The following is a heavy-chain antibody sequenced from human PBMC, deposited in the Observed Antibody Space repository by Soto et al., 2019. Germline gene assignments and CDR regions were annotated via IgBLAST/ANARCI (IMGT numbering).Heavy chain of an antibody. V-gene: IGHV3-23*01. CDR1: EFTFSNYA. J-gene: IGHJ4*02. D-gene: IGHD4-17*01. CDR3: AKVFYDYGHIDY. CDR2: ISASGAAT. Sequence: GGSLRLSCTASEFTFSNYAMSWVRQAPGKGLEWVPAISASGAATYYVDSVKGRFTISRDNSKNTLYLQMNSLRAEDTAVYYCAKVFYDYGHIDYWGQGTLVTVSS.